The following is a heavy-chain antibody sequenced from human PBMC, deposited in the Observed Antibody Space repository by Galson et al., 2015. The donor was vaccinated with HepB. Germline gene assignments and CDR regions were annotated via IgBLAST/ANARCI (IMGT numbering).Heavy chain of an antibody. CDR2: ISYDGSNK. CDR1: GFTFSSYA. V-gene: IGHV3-30*04. J-gene: IGHJ4*02. CDR3: ARTARV. Sequence: SLRLSCAASGFTFSSYAMHWVRQAPGKGLEWVAVISYDGSNKYYADSVKGRFTISRDNSKNTLYLQMNSLRAEDTAVYYCARTARVWGQGTLVTVSS.